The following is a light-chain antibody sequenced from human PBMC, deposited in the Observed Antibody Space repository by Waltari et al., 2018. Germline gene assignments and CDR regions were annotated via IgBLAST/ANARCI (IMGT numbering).Light chain of an antibody. CDR1: QSVSSSY. CDR3: QQYNSSPYT. CDR2: GAS. J-gene: IGKJ2*01. Sequence: EIVLTQSPGTLSLSPGARATLSCRASQSVSSSYLAWYQQKPGQAPRLLIYGASSRATGIPDRFSGSGSGTDFTLTISRLEPEDFAVYHCQQYNSSPYTFGQGTKLEIK. V-gene: IGKV3-20*01.